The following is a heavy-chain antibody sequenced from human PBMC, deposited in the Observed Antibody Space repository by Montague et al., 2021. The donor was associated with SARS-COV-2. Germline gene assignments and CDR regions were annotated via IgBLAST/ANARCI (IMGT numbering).Heavy chain of an antibody. Sequence: PALVKPTQTLTLTCTFSGFSLSTSGMCVSWIRQPPGKALEWLALIDWDDDKYYSTSLKTRLTISKDTSKNQAVLTMTNMDPVDTATYYCARIRDYDILTGSYSGFACWGEGTLVTVAS. CDR3: ARIRDYDILTGSYSGFAC. V-gene: IGHV2-70*01. CDR2: IDWDDDK. CDR1: GFSLSTSGMC. D-gene: IGHD3-9*01. J-gene: IGHJ4*02.